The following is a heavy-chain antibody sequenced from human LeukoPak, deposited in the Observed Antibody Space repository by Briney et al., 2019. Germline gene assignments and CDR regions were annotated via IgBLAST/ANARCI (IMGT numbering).Heavy chain of an antibody. D-gene: IGHD3-10*01. Sequence: GSLRLSCAASGFTFSNAWMSWVRQAPGKGLEWVGRIKSKTDGGTTDYAAPVKGRFTISRDDSKNTLYLQMNSLKTEDTAVYYCTTDPPLLWRAPYFDYWGQGTLVTVSS. J-gene: IGHJ4*02. V-gene: IGHV3-15*01. CDR1: GFTFSNAW. CDR2: IKSKTDGGTT. CDR3: TTDPPLLWRAPYFDY.